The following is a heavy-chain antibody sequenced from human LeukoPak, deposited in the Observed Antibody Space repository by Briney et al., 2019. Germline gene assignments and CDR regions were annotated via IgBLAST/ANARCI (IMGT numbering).Heavy chain of an antibody. CDR3: ARDIFEIEMATIQQGNYYYGMDV. J-gene: IGHJ6*02. Sequence: GASVKVSCTASGYTFTSYAISWVRQAPGQGLEWMGGIIPIFGTANYAQKFQGRVTITADESTSTAYMELSSLRSEDTAVYYCARDIFEIEMATIQQGNYYYGMDVWGQGTTVTVSS. CDR1: GYTFTSYA. D-gene: IGHD5-24*01. V-gene: IGHV1-69*13. CDR2: IIPIFGTA.